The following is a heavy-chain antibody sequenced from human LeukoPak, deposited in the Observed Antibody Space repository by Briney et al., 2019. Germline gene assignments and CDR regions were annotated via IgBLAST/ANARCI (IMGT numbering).Heavy chain of an antibody. J-gene: IGHJ6*03. Sequence: SETLSLTCTVSGYSISSGYYWGWIRQPPGKGLEWIGSIYHSGSTYYNPSLKSRVTISVDTSKNQFSLKLSPVTAADTAVYYCARGGRDTSEYYDFWSGSNRLYYYYYMDVWGKGTTVTVSS. CDR1: GYSISSGYY. D-gene: IGHD3-3*01. V-gene: IGHV4-38-2*02. CDR3: ARGGRDTSEYYDFWSGSNRLYYYYYMDV. CDR2: IYHSGST.